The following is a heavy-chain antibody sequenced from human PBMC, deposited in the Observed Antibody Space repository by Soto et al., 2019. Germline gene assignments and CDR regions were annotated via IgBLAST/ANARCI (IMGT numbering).Heavy chain of an antibody. Sequence: GGSLRLSCAASGFTFSNAWMSWVRQAPGKGLEWVGRIKSKTDGGTTDYAAPVKGRFTISRDDSKNTLYLQMNSLKTEDTAVYYCTTDLMPGSGRFDPWGQGTLVTVSS. CDR1: GFTFSNAW. J-gene: IGHJ5*02. D-gene: IGHD2-2*01. CDR3: TTDLMPGSGRFDP. V-gene: IGHV3-15*01. CDR2: IKSKTDGGTT.